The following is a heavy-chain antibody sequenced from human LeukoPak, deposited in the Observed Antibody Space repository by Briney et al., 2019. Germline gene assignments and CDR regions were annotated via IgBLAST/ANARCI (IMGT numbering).Heavy chain of an antibody. D-gene: IGHD3-22*01. V-gene: IGHV1-8*01. J-gene: IGHJ6*03. CDR1: GYTFTSYD. CDR2: MNPNSGNT. CDR3: ARVSQNYYDSSGYRNYYYYYMDV. Sequence: GASVKVSCKASGYTFTSYDINWVRQATGRGLEWMGWMNPNSGNTGYAQKFQGRVTMTRNTSISTAYMELSSLRSEDTAVYYCARVSQNYYDSSGYRNYYYYYMDVWGKGTMVTVSS.